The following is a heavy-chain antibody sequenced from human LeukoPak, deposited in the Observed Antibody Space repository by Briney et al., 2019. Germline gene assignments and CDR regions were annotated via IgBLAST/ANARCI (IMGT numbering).Heavy chain of an antibody. V-gene: IGHV1-2*06. CDR1: GYTFTGYY. Sequence: ASVKVSCKASGYTFTGYYMHWVRQAPGQGLEWMGRINPNSGGTNYAQKFQGRATMTRDTSISTAYMELSRPRSDDTAVYYCARESHFLDSSSWVDYWGQGTLVTVSS. CDR2: INPNSGGT. J-gene: IGHJ4*02. CDR3: ARESHFLDSSSWVDY. D-gene: IGHD6-13*01.